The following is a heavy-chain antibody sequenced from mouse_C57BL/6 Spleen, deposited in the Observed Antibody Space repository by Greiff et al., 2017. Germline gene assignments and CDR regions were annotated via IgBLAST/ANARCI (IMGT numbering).Heavy chain of an antibody. CDR2: IYPGSGST. D-gene: IGHD2-2*01. CDR3: ARGRLHYYAMDY. Sequence: QVQLQQPGAELVKPGASVKMSCKASGYTFTNYWITWVKQRPGQGLEWIGDIYPGSGSTNYNEKFKSKATLTVDTSSSTAYMQLSSLTSEDSAVYYCARGRLHYYAMDYWGQGTSVTVSS. CDR1: GYTFTNYW. V-gene: IGHV1-55*01. J-gene: IGHJ4*01.